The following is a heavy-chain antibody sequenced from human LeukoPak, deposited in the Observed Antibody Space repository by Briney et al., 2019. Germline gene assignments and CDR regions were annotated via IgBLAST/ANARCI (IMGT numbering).Heavy chain of an antibody. Sequence: GGSLRVSCAASGFTFSNAWMTWVRQAPGKGLEWVGRIKRKSEGETTDYAAPVKGRFTISRDDSKNTLYLQMNSLKTEDTAVYYCTTDRGYSSGWSLYYYYGMDVWGQGTTVTVSS. V-gene: IGHV3-15*01. CDR3: TTDRGYSSGWSLYYYYGMDV. CDR2: IKRKSEGETT. D-gene: IGHD6-19*01. J-gene: IGHJ6*02. CDR1: GFTFSNAW.